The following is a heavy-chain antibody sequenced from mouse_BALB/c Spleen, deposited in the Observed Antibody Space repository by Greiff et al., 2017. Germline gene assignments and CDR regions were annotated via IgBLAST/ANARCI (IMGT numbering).Heavy chain of an antibody. V-gene: IGHV5-17*02. D-gene: IGHD2-14*01. CDR2: ISSGSSTI. CDR1: GFTFSSFG. CDR3: ASGRAYYRYDGPMDY. J-gene: IGHJ4*01. Sequence: EVNLVESGGGLVQPGGSRKLSCAASGFTFSSFGMHWVRQAPEKGLEWVAYISSGSSTIYYADTVKGRFTISRDNPKNTLFLQMTSLRSEDTAMYYCASGRAYYRYDGPMDYWGQGTSVTVSS.